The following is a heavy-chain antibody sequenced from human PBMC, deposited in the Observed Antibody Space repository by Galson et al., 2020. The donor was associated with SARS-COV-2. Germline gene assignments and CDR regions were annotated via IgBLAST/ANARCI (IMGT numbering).Heavy chain of an antibody. CDR1: GFPLSTRGVG. V-gene: IGHV2-5*02. J-gene: IGHJ4*02. CDR2: IYWDDDK. Sequence: KMSGPTLVKPTQTLTLTCTFSGFPLSTRGVGVGWIRQPPGKALEWLALIYWDDDKRYSPSLKSRLTITKDTSKNQVVLTMTNMDPVDTATYYCAHRPGGWQNYYFDYWGQGTLVTVSS. D-gene: IGHD6-19*01. CDR3: AHRPGGWQNYYFDY.